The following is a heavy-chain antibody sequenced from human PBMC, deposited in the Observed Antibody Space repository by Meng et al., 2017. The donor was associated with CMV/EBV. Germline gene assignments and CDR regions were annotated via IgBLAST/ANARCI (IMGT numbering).Heavy chain of an antibody. Sequence: GSLRLSCAVYGGSFSGYYWSWIRQPPGKGLEWIGEINHSGGTNYNPSLRSRVTISVDTSKNQFSLKLSSVTAADTAVYYCARGYSSSSVRYSSGWYGSYYYYGMDVWGQGTTVTVSS. CDR2: INHSGGT. V-gene: IGHV4-34*01. D-gene: IGHD6-19*01. J-gene: IGHJ6*02. CDR3: ARGYSSSSVRYSSGWYGSYYYYGMDV. CDR1: GGSFSGYY.